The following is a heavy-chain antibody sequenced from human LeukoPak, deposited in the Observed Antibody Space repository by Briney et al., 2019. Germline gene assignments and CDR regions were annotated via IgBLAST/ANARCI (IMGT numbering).Heavy chain of an antibody. Sequence: GGSLRLSCAASGFTFDDYAMHWVRQAPGKGLEWVSGISWNSGSIGYADSVKGRFTISRDNAKNSLYLQMNSLRAEDTALYYCAKDMKGAAPSYYYYMDVRGKGTTVTVSS. D-gene: IGHD6-6*01. V-gene: IGHV3-9*01. CDR3: AKDMKGAAPSYYYYMDV. J-gene: IGHJ6*03. CDR2: ISWNSGSI. CDR1: GFTFDDYA.